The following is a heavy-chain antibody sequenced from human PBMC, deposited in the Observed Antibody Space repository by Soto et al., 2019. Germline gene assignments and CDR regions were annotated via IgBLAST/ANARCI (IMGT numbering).Heavy chain of an antibody. D-gene: IGHD5-18*01. CDR3: ARDNGYSYGYTLDL. CDR2: IYYSGST. Sequence: PSETLSLTCTVSGGSISSYYWSWIRQPPGKGLEWIGYIYYSGSTNYNPSFKSRVTISVDTSKNQFSLKLSSVTAADTAVYYCARDNGYSYGYTLDLWAQRTLVTVSS. V-gene: IGHV4-59*01. J-gene: IGHJ1*01. CDR1: GGSISSYY.